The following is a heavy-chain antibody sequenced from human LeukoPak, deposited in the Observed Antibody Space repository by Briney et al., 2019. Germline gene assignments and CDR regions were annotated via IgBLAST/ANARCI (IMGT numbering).Heavy chain of an antibody. D-gene: IGHD2-2*01. CDR2: IIPIFGTA. V-gene: IGHV1-69*05. CDR1: GGTFSSYA. CDR3: ARHIVVVPAAKNYYYMDV. J-gene: IGHJ6*03. Sequence: ASVKVSCKASGGTFSSYAISWVRQAPGQGLEWMGGIIPIFGTANYAQKFQGRVTITTDESTSTAYMELSSLRSEDTAVYYCARHIVVVPAAKNYYYMDVWGKGTTVTVSS.